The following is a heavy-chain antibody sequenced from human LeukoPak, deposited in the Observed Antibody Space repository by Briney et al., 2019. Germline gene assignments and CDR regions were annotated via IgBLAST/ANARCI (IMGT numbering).Heavy chain of an antibody. CDR3: AKPTRGSGGSFLIDY. V-gene: IGHV3-33*06. J-gene: IGHJ4*02. CDR1: GFSFSSYG. D-gene: IGHD2-15*01. Sequence: GGSLRLSCAASGFSFSSYGMHWVRQAPGKGLEWVAVIWDEGSYKYYADSVKGRFTISRDNSKNTLYLQMNSLRAEDTAGYYCAKPTRGSGGSFLIDYWGQRTLVTASS. CDR2: IWDEGSYK.